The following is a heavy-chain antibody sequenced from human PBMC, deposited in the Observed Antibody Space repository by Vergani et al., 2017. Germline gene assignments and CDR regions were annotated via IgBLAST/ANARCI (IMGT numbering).Heavy chain of an antibody. V-gene: IGHV5-51*03. CDR3: ARSPRGSYWYFDL. CDR1: EYSFGNYW. J-gene: IGHJ2*01. D-gene: IGHD3-10*01. Sequence: EVELVQSGPEMRKPGESLKISCKGSEYSFGNYWIGWVRQMPGKGLEWMGIIYPADSDTRYSPSFQGQVTISADKSISTAYLQWSSLKASDTAMYYCARSPRGSYWYFDLWGRGTLVTVSS. CDR2: IYPADSDT.